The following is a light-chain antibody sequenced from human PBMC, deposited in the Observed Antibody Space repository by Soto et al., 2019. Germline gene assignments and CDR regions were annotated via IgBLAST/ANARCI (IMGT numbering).Light chain of an antibody. CDR2: DVS. V-gene: IGLV2-11*01. CDR1: SSDVGGYNY. CDR3: CSYAGSYTGV. Sequence: QSALTQPRPVSGSPGQSVTISFTGTSSDVGGYNYVSWYQQHPGKAPKLMIYDVSKRPSGVPDRFSGSKSGNTASLTISGLQAEDEADYYCCSYAGSYTGVFGGGTKLTVL. J-gene: IGLJ2*01.